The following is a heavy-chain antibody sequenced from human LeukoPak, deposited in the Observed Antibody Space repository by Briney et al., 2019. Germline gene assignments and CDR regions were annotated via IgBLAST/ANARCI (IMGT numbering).Heavy chain of an antibody. D-gene: IGHD6-6*01. CDR1: GYTFTGYY. Sequence: ASVKVSCKASGYTFTGYYMHWVRQAPGQGLEWMGWINPNSGGTNYAQKLQGRVTMTRDTSISTAYMELSRLRSDDTAVYYCASPSSSDLYYYMDVWGKGTTVTVSS. J-gene: IGHJ6*03. V-gene: IGHV1-2*02. CDR2: INPNSGGT. CDR3: ASPSSSDLYYYMDV.